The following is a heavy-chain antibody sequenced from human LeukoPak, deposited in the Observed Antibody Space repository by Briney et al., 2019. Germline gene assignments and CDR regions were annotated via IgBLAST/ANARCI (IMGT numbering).Heavy chain of an antibody. CDR1: GFTFSSYG. V-gene: IGHV3-33*06. J-gene: IGHJ4*02. Sequence: GRSLRLSCAASGFTFSSYGMHWVRQAPGKGLEWVAVIWYDGSNKYYADSVKGRFTISRDNSKNTLYLQMNSLRAKDTAVYYCAKESDYYGSGSSVRRYFDYWGQGTLVTVSS. CDR2: IWYDGSNK. CDR3: AKESDYYGSGSSVRRYFDY. D-gene: IGHD3-10*01.